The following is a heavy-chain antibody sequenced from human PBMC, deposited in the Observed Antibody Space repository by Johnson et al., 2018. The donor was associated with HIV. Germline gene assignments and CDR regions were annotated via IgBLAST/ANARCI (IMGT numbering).Heavy chain of an antibody. Sequence: QVLLVESGGGVVQPGRPLTLSCTASGFTFSDYYITWIRQAPGKGLEWLSFISSSGDIIRYADSMKGRFTISRDNAKNSLYLQMNSLRAEDTALYYCARDGGARGSSWYEGVFDIWGQGTMVTVSS. CDR3: ARDGGARGSSWYEGVFDI. CDR2: ISSSGDII. D-gene: IGHD6-13*01. J-gene: IGHJ3*02. V-gene: IGHV3-11*01. CDR1: GFTFSDYY.